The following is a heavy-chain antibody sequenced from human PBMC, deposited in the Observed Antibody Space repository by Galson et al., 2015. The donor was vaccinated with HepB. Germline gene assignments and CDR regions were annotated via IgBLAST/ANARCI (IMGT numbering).Heavy chain of an antibody. V-gene: IGHV3-48*02. CDR2: ISSSSSTI. CDR3: ARDGSYPGDIGSVDGFDY. CDR1: GFTFSSYS. Sequence: SLRLSCAASGFTFSSYSMNWVRQAPGKGLEWVSYISSSSSTIYYADSVKGRFTISRDNAKNSLYLQMNSLRDEDTAVYYCARDGSYPGDIGSVDGFDYWGQGTLVTVSS. D-gene: IGHD2-15*01. J-gene: IGHJ4*02.